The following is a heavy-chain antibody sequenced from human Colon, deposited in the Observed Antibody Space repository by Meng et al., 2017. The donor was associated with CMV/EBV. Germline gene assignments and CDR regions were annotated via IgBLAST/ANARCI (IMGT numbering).Heavy chain of an antibody. V-gene: IGHV3-30*02. D-gene: IGHD3-3*01. J-gene: IGHJ4*02. CDR1: GFTFSNYG. CDR3: ARMRVVEFDY. CDR2: LPYDGSNQ. Sequence: GESLKISCAASGFTFSNYGMLWVRQAPGKGLEWVASLPYDGSNQYYADSLKGRFTISRDNAKNSLYLQMNSLRAEDTAVYYCARMRVVEFDYWGQGTLVTVSS.